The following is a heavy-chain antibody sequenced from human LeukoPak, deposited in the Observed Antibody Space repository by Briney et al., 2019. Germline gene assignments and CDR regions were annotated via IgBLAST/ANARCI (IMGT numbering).Heavy chain of an antibody. Sequence: SETLSLTCTVSGVSITSSSYYWAWIRQSPEKGLEWIGSIYYSGSTYFNPSLKSRVTMSVDTSENQFSLKLTSVTAADTALYYCARTGRFGVASWFDPWGQGTLITVSS. V-gene: IGHV4-39*01. CDR2: IYYSGST. CDR1: GVSITSSSYY. D-gene: IGHD3-3*01. J-gene: IGHJ5*02. CDR3: ARTGRFGVASWFDP.